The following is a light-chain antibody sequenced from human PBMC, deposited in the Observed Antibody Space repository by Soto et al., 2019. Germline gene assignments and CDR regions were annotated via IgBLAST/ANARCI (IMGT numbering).Light chain of an antibody. Sequence: DIQMTQSPSSLSASVGDTVTITCQASQDITNQLNWYQQKPGTAPKRLIYAASSLQSGVPSRFSGSGSGTEFTLTISSLQPEDFATYFCLQHDSYPWTFGQGTKVEFK. CDR3: LQHDSYPWT. CDR2: AAS. J-gene: IGKJ1*01. CDR1: QDITNQ. V-gene: IGKV1-17*01.